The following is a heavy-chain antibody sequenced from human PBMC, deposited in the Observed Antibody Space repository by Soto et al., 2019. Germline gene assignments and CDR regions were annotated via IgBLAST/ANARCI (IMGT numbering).Heavy chain of an antibody. V-gene: IGHV4-39*01. Sequence: QLQLQESGPGLVKPSETLSLTCNVSGGSISSSTYYWGWIRQPPGKGLEWIGSIYYSASTYYNPSXNXPVTISVDTSKNQFSLKLSSVTAADTDVYYCATWDVWGQGTTVTVSS. CDR1: GGSISSSTYY. CDR3: ATWDV. CDR2: IYYSAST. J-gene: IGHJ6*02.